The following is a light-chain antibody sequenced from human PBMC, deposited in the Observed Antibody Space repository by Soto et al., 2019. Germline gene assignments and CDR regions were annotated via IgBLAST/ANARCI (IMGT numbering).Light chain of an antibody. V-gene: IGLV2-11*01. J-gene: IGLJ1*01. CDR3: CSYAGSYTLYV. Sequence: QSVLTQPRSVSGSPGQSVTISCTGTSSDVGGYNYVSWYQQHPGKAPKLMIYDVSKRPSGVPDRFSGSKSGNTASLTISGLQAEDEADYYCCSYAGSYTLYVFGTGTKPHRP. CDR1: SSDVGGYNY. CDR2: DVS.